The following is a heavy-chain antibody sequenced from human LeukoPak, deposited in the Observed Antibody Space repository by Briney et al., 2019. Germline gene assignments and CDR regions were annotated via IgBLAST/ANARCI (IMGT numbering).Heavy chain of an antibody. Sequence: GGSLRLSCAASGFTFEDYGVSWVRQAPGKGLEWVSGINWNGGSTGYADSVKGRFTISRDNAKNSLYLQMNSLRAEDTALYHCARVSGTTFWFDPWGQGTLVTVSS. V-gene: IGHV3-20*01. CDR3: ARVSGTTFWFDP. CDR1: GFTFEDYG. CDR2: INWNGGST. D-gene: IGHD1-7*01. J-gene: IGHJ5*02.